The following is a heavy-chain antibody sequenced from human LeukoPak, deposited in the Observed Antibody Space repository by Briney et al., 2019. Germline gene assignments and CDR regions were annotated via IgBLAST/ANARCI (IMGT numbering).Heavy chain of an antibody. V-gene: IGHV3-66*01. CDR3: ARDGDGYNPTDAFDI. CDR1: GFTVSSNY. CDR2: IYSGGST. Sequence: GGSLRLSCAASGFTVSSNYMSWVRQAPGKGLEWVSVIYSGGSTYYADSVKGRFTISRDNSKNTLYLQMNSLRAEDTAVYYCARDGDGYNPTDAFDIWGQGTMVTVSS. J-gene: IGHJ3*02. D-gene: IGHD5-24*01.